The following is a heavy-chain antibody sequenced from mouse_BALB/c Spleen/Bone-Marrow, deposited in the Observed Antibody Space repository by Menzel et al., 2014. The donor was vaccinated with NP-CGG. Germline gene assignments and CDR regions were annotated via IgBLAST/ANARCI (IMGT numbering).Heavy chain of an antibody. CDR2: SRDKANDYTT. CDR1: GFTFSDFY. D-gene: IGHD1-1*01. CDR3: ARGTVNYFDY. J-gene: IGHJ2*01. V-gene: IGHV7-1*02. Sequence: DVKLVESGGDLVQPGGSLRLSCATSGFTFSDFYMEWVRQPPGKRLEWIGASRDKANDYTTEYSASVKGRFIVSRDTSQSILYLQMNALRAEDTAIYYCARGTVNYFDYWGQGTTLTVSS.